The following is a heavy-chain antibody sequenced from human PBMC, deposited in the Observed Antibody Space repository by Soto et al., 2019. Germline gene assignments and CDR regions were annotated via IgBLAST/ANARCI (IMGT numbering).Heavy chain of an antibody. CDR2: ISGSGDST. CDR3: AKRTVGWYFDL. D-gene: IGHD4-17*01. Sequence: EVQLLESGGGLVQPGGSLRLSCAASGFTFSSYAMSWVRQAPGKGLEWVSAISGSGDSTYYADSVKGRFTISRDNSKNTQYPQMNSLRAEDTAVYYCAKRTVGWYFDLWGRGTLVTVSS. V-gene: IGHV3-23*01. CDR1: GFTFSSYA. J-gene: IGHJ2*01.